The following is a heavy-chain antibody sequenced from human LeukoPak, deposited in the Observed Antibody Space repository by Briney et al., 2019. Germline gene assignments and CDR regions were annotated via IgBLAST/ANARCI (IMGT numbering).Heavy chain of an antibody. D-gene: IGHD5-18*01. J-gene: IGHJ4*02. V-gene: IGHV4-39*01. CDR3: ARQGYSYAANDY. Sequence: SETLSLTCAVYGGSFSGYYWGWIRQPPGKGLEWIGSIYYSGSTYYNPSLKSRVTISVDTSKNQFSLKLSSVTTADTAVYYCARQGYSYAANDYWGQGTLVTVSS. CDR2: IYYSGST. CDR1: GGSFSGYY.